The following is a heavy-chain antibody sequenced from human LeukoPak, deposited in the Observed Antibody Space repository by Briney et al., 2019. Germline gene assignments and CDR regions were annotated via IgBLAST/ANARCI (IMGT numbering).Heavy chain of an antibody. CDR2: IRSKAYGGTT. J-gene: IGHJ4*02. CDR1: GFTFGDYG. V-gene: IGHV3-49*04. D-gene: IGHD4-17*01. CDR3: TTDYGDIDY. Sequence: PGGSLRLSCTASGFTFGDYGMSWVRQAPGKGLEWVGFIRSKAYGGTTEYAASVKGRFTISRDDSKSIAYLQVNSLKTEDTAVYYCTTDYGDIDYWGQGTLATVSS.